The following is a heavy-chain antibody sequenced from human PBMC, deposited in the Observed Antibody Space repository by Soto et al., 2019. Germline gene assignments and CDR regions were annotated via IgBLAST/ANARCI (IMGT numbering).Heavy chain of an antibody. CDR3: ARSSGLGIDF. CDR2: IWYDESKK. J-gene: IGHJ4*02. D-gene: IGHD6-19*01. V-gene: IGHV3-33*01. Sequence: QVQLVESGGGVVHPGRSLRLSCAASGFTFNTHGMHWVRQAPGKGLEWVAVIWYDESKKYYEDSVTGRFTISRDNSRSSQYLQMDSLRAEDTGVYYCARSSGLGIDFWGQGTLVTVSS. CDR1: GFTFNTHG.